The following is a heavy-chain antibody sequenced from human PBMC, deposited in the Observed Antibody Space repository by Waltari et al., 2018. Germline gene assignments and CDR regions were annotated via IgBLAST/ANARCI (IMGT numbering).Heavy chain of an antibody. J-gene: IGHJ3*02. Sequence: EVQLVESGGGLVKPGGSLRPSCAAPGFPLSTYSMNWVRQAPGKGLEWVSSIGSLSYIKYVDSVKGRFTISRDNAKNSLYLQMNSLRAEDTAVYYCGRDVYGDYVGGGGGAFDIWGQGTMVTVSS. D-gene: IGHD4-17*01. V-gene: IGHV3-21*01. CDR3: GRDVYGDYVGGGGGAFDI. CDR1: GFPLSTYS. CDR2: IGSLSYI.